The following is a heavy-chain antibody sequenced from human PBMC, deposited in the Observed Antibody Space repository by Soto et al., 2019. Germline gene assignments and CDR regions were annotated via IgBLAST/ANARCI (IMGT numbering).Heavy chain of an antibody. CDR2: MNPNSGNT. J-gene: IGHJ6*02. V-gene: IGHV1-8*01. Sequence: ASVKVSCKASGYTFTSYDINWVRQATGQGLEWMGWMNPNSGNTGYAQKFQGRVTMTRNTSISTAYMELSSLRSEDTAVYYCARGERIDYGDSKGVDVWGQGTTVTVSS. CDR3: ARGERIDYGDSKGVDV. CDR1: GYTFTSYD. D-gene: IGHD4-17*01.